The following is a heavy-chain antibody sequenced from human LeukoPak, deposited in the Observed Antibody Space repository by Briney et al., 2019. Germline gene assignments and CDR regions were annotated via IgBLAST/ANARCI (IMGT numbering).Heavy chain of an antibody. J-gene: IGHJ4*02. CDR2: ISYDGSNK. CDR3: ARDLTYYYGSGSYYNLYYFDY. V-gene: IGHV3-30*04. D-gene: IGHD3-10*01. Sequence: GRSLRLSCAASGFTFSSYAMHWVRQAPGKGLEWVAVISYDGSNKYYADSVKGRFTISRDNAKNSLYLQMNSLRAEDTAVYYCARDLTYYYGSGSYYNLYYFDYWGQGTLVTVSS. CDR1: GFTFSSYA.